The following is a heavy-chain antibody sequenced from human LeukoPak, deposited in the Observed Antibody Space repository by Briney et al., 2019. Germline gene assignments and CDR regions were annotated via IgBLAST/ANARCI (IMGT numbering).Heavy chain of an antibody. CDR3: AADRDTSGWFEGFFFDH. Sequence: GTSVKVSFKASGFTFTSSAVQWVRQVRGQRLEWIGWIVVDTGNTKYVQEFQERVTITRDMSTNTAYMELSSLRSEDTAVYYCAADRDTSGWFEGFFFDHWGQGTLVTVSS. CDR1: GFTFTSSA. V-gene: IGHV1-58*01. D-gene: IGHD6-19*01. CDR2: IVVDTGNT. J-gene: IGHJ4*02.